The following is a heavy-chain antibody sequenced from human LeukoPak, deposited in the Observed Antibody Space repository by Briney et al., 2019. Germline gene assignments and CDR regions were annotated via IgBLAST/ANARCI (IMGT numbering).Heavy chain of an antibody. CDR1: GGSISSGDYY. Sequence: SQTLSLTCTVSGGSISSGDYYWSWIRQPPGKVLAWIGYIYYSGSTYYNPSLKSRVTISVDTSKNQFSLKLSSVTAADTAVYYCARDIVVTPGSMDYWGQGTLVTVSS. J-gene: IGHJ4*02. V-gene: IGHV4-30-4*01. CDR2: IYYSGST. CDR3: ARDIVVTPGSMDY. D-gene: IGHD4-23*01.